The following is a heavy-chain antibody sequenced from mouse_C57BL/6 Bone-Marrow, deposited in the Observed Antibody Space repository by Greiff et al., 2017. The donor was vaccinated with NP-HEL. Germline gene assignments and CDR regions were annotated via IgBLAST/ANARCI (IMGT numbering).Heavy chain of an antibody. CDR1: GYAFSSSW. Sequence: VQLQQSGPELVKPGASVKISCKASGYAFSSSWITWVKQRPGQGLEWIGDIYPGSGSTNYNEKFKSKATLTVDTSSSTAYMQLSSLTSEDSAVYYCARFYDYGEGYAMDYWGQGTSVTVSS. CDR3: ARFYDYGEGYAMDY. V-gene: IGHV1-55*01. J-gene: IGHJ4*01. CDR2: IYPGSGST. D-gene: IGHD2-4*01.